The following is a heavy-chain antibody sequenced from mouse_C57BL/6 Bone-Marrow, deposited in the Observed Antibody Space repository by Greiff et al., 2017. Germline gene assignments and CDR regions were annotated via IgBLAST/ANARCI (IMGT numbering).Heavy chain of an antibody. CDR1: GYTFTGYW. CDR3: ASRVVYYGSSLDYYFDY. D-gene: IGHD1-1*01. CDR2: ILPGSGST. Sequence: QVHVKQSGAELMKPGASVKLSCKATGYTFTGYWIEWVKQRPGHGLEWIGEILPGSGSTNYNEKFKGKATFTADTSSNTAYMQLSSLTTEDSAIYYGASRVVYYGSSLDYYFDYWGQGTTLTVSS. V-gene: IGHV1-9*01. J-gene: IGHJ2*01.